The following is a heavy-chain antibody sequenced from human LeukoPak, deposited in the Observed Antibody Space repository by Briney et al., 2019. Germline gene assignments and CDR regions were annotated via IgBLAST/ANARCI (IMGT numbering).Heavy chain of an antibody. CDR1: GVTFSSYA. CDR3: SKDVSTVTPYWYFDL. V-gene: IGHV3-23*01. D-gene: IGHD4-17*01. CDR2: ISGSGGTT. J-gene: IGHJ2*01. Sequence: PGGSLRLSCAASGVTFSSYAMTWVRQAPGKGLQWVSIISGSGGTTYYADSVKGRFTISRDNSKNTLYLQINSLRAEDTAVYYCSKDVSTVTPYWYFDLWGRGTLVTVSS.